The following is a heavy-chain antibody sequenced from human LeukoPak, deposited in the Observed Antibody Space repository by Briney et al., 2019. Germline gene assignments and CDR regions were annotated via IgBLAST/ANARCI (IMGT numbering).Heavy chain of an antibody. J-gene: IGHJ5*02. V-gene: IGHV3-7*05. CDR2: IKQDGSEK. CDR1: GFXFSNYW. Sequence: GGSLRLSCGASGFXFSNYWMIWVRQAPGKGLEWVGNIKQDGSEKRYADSVRGRFSISRDNAQTSLYLQMNSLRAEDTAVYYCARASHPWLPLTWGPGTLVNGPS. CDR3: ARASHPWLPLT. D-gene: IGHD5-24*01.